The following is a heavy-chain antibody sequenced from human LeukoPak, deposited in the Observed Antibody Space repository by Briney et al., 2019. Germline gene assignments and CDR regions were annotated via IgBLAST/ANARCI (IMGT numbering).Heavy chain of an antibody. CDR3: ASWGAGGNS. Sequence: PGGSLRLSCEASGFTLSTYWMNWVRQVPGKGLDWVANINPDGSGKRYVDSVKGRFTIARDNADNSLSLQMNSLRAEDTAVYYCASWGAGGNSWGQGTLATDSS. CDR1: GFTLSTYW. V-gene: IGHV3-7*01. J-gene: IGHJ4*02. D-gene: IGHD3-16*01. CDR2: INPDGSGK.